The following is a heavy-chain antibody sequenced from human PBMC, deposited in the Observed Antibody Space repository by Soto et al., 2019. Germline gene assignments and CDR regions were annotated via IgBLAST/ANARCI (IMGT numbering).Heavy chain of an antibody. J-gene: IGHJ4*02. D-gene: IGHD1-26*01. CDR1: GFTFDDYA. Sequence: ESGGGLVQPGRSLRLSCAASGFTFDDYAIHWVRQAPGKGLEWVSGISWNSGSIGYADSVKGRFTISRDNAKNSLYLQMNSLRAEDTALYYCAKDIGTVGPFDYWGQGTLVTVSS. CDR3: AKDIGTVGPFDY. CDR2: ISWNSGSI. V-gene: IGHV3-9*01.